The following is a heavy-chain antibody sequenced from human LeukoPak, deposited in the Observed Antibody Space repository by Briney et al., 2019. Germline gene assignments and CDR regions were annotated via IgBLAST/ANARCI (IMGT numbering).Heavy chain of an antibody. D-gene: IGHD6-19*01. CDR2: VSASADST. V-gene: IGHV3-23*01. CDR1: GFMFSKYA. J-gene: IGHJ4*02. CDR3: AKDRGSGDLYYFDY. Sequence: GGSLRLSCAASGFMFSKYAMSWVRQAPGKGLEWVSAVSASADSTYYADSVKGRFTISRDNSKNTLFLQMHSLRAEDTAVYYCAKDRGSGDLYYFDYWGQGTLVTVSS.